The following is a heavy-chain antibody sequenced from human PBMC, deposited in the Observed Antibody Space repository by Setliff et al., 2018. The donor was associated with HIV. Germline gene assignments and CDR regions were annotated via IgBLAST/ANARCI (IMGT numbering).Heavy chain of an antibody. J-gene: IGHJ4*02. Sequence: ASVKVSCKTTGYTFSTYPMHWVRQAPGQRLEWMGWINTGNDNTKYSQKFQGRVTITRDTSASTAYMELSSLGSEDTAVYYCARGSSVGWEVLRTDYWGQGTLVTVSS. CDR2: INTGNDNT. CDR1: GYTFSTYP. V-gene: IGHV1-3*04. CDR3: ARGSSVGWEVLRTDY. D-gene: IGHD1-26*01.